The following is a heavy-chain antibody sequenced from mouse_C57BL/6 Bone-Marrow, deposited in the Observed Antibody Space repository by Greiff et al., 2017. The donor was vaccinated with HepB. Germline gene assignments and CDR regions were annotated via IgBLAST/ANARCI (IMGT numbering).Heavy chain of an antibody. CDR2: ISSGGDYI. J-gene: IGHJ3*01. D-gene: IGHD4-1*01. V-gene: IGHV5-9-1*02. Sequence: EVKLVESGAGLVKPGGSLKLSCAASGFTFSSYAMSWVRQTPEKRLEWVAYISSGGDYIYYADTVKGRFTISRDNARNTLYLQMSSLKSEDTAMYYCTRGELGPWFAYWGQGTLVTVSA. CDR1: GFTFSSYA. CDR3: TRGELGPWFAY.